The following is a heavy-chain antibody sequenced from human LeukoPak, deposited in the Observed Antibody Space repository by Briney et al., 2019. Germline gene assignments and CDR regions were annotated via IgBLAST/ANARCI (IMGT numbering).Heavy chain of an antibody. CDR3: ARRGTGHGMDV. J-gene: IGHJ6*02. Sequence: GSLRLSCAASGFTFNNYWIHWVRQVPGKGLVWVSCINNDGSSASYVDSVKGRFTISRDNAKNTLFLQMNSLRAEDTAVYYCARRGTGHGMDVWGQGTTVIVSS. CDR1: GFTFNNYW. V-gene: IGHV3-74*01. D-gene: IGHD1-1*01. CDR2: INNDGSSA.